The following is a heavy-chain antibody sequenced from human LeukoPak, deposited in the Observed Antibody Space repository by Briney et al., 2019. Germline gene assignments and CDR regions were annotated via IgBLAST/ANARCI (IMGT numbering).Heavy chain of an antibody. CDR3: AKQKGFYGSGYAAFDI. D-gene: IGHD3-10*01. Sequence: PGGSLRLSCAASGFTFDNYAMHWVRQAPGKGLEWVSGISWNSGSMGYADSVKGRFTISRDNAKNSLYLQMNSLRAEDTALYYCAKQKGFYGSGYAAFDIWGQGTMVTVSS. CDR2: ISWNSGSM. V-gene: IGHV3-9*01. CDR1: GFTFDNYA. J-gene: IGHJ3*02.